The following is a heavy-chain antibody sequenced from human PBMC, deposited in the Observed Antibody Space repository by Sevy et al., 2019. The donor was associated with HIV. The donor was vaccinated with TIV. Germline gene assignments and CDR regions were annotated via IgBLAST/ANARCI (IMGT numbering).Heavy chain of an antibody. CDR3: ARGPPDIAARRAYYFDY. J-gene: IGHJ4*02. Sequence: SETLSLTCTVSGYSISSGYYWGWIRQPLGKGLEWIAIIYHSGSTYYNPSLKSRVTISVDTSKNQFSLKLSSVTAADTAVYYCARGPPDIAARRAYYFDYWGQGTLVTVSS. CDR1: GYSISSGYY. V-gene: IGHV4-38-2*02. D-gene: IGHD6-6*01. CDR2: IYHSGST.